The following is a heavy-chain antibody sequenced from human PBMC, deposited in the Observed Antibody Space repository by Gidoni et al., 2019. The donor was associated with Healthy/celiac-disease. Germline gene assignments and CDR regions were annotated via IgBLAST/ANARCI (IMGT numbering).Heavy chain of an antibody. CDR3: AKNGGRQLVVDY. CDR2: ISGSGVRT. V-gene: IGHV3-23*01. CDR1: GFTCSSYA. J-gene: IGHJ4*02. Sequence: EVQLLESGGGLVQPGGSLRLSCAASGFTCSSYAISWVRQAPGKGLEWVSAISGSGVRTYYEDYVKGRFTISRDNSKNTLYLQMNSLRAEDTAVYYCAKNGGRQLVVDYWGQGTLVTVSS. D-gene: IGHD6-6*01.